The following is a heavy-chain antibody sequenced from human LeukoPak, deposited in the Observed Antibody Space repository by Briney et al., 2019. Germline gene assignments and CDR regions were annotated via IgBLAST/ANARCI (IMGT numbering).Heavy chain of an antibody. V-gene: IGHV1-2*02. CDR3: ARDGEQWLVAD. CDR1: GYTFTGYY. Sequence: ASEKVSCKASGYTFTGYYMHWVRQAPGQGLEWMGWMNPNSGDTNYAQKFQGRVTMTRDTPITTAYMELSRLRSDDTAVYYCARDGEQWLVADWGQGTVDTVSS. J-gene: IGHJ4*02. CDR2: MNPNSGDT. D-gene: IGHD6-19*01.